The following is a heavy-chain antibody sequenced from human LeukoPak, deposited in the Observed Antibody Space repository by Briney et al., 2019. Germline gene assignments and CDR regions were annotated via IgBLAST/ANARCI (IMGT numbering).Heavy chain of an antibody. CDR2: IYHSGNT. CDR1: GGSISSYY. CDR3: ARDLYGSGSQD. V-gene: IGHV4-38-2*02. D-gene: IGHD3-10*01. Sequence: SETLSLTCTVSGGSISSYYWSWIRQPPGKGLEWIGSIYHSGNTYYNPSLKSRVTISVDTSKNQFSLKLSSVTAADTAVYYCARDLYGSGSQDWGQGTLVTVSS. J-gene: IGHJ4*02.